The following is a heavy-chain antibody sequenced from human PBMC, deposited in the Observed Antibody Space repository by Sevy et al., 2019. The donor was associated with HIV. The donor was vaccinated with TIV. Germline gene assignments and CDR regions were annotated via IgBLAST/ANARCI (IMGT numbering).Heavy chain of an antibody. CDR3: ATTREWAEDSSGYLDF. J-gene: IGHJ4*02. CDR1: GYTLSELS. Sequence: ASVKVSCKVSGYTLSELSIHWVRQAPGKGLEWMRRFDPEDGETIYAQKFQGRVTLTEDTSTDTAYMELRSLKTEDTAVYYCATTREWAEDSSGYLDFWGQGTLVTVSS. D-gene: IGHD3-22*01. V-gene: IGHV1-24*01. CDR2: FDPEDGET.